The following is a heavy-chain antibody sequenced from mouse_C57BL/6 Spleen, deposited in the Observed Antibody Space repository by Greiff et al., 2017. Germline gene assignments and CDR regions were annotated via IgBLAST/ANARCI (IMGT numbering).Heavy chain of an antibody. D-gene: IGHD4-1*01. CDR3: ARGANWDYFDY. J-gene: IGHJ2*01. CDR1: GYLFTDYN. CDR2: INPNYGTT. V-gene: IGHV1-39*01. Sequence: VQLQQSGPELVKPGASVKISCKASGYLFTDYNLNWVKQSNGKSLAWLGVINPNYGTTSYNQKFKGTAPLTVDQTSSTTYMQLNILTSEDSAVYYCARGANWDYFDYWGQGTTLTVSS.